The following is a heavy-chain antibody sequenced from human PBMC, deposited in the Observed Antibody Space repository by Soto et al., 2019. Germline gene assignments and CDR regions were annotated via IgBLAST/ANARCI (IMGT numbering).Heavy chain of an antibody. V-gene: IGHV3-48*02. CDR1: GFTFTSYS. D-gene: IGHD3-16*01. CDR3: AREMGACSDSSCYPGPYDS. CDR2: ITSKSTTI. J-gene: IGHJ5*02. Sequence: GGSLRLSCAASGFTFTSYSMNWVRQAPGQGLEWVSYITSKSTTIKYADSVKGRFTVSRDSAKNSLYLQLNRLRDEDTAVYYCAREMGACSDSSCYPGPYDSWGQGTLVTVSS.